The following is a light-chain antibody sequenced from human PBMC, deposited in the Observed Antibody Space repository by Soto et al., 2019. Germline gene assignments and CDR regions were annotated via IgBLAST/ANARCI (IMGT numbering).Light chain of an antibody. CDR3: SSDVGGYTLEV. CDR1: STDVGGFNF. V-gene: IGLV2-14*01. J-gene: IGLJ3*02. CDR2: DVS. Sequence: QSVLTQPASVSGSPGQSITISCTRTSTDVGGFNFVSWYQHHPGKAPQLIIYDVSYRPSGISDRFSGSKSDNTASLTISGLQAEDEADYYCSSDVGGYTLEVFGGGTKVTVL.